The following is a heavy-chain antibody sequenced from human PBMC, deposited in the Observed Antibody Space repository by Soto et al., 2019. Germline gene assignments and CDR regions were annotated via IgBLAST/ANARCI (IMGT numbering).Heavy chain of an antibody. D-gene: IGHD2-2*01. CDR3: ARVPDR. V-gene: IGHV4-59*12. J-gene: IGHJ5*02. Sequence: SETLSLTCTVSGGSIRSYYWSWIRQPPGKGLEWIGYIYYSGSTYYNPSLKSRVTISVDTSKNQFSLKLSSVTAADTAVYYCARVPDRWGQGTLVTVSS. CDR1: GGSIRSYY. CDR2: IYYSGST.